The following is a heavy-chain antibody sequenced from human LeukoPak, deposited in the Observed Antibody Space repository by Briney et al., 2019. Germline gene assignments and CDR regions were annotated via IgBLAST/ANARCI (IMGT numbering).Heavy chain of an antibody. J-gene: IGHJ4*02. Sequence: SETLSLTCTVSGGSISSYYWSWIRQPPGKGLEWIGYIYYSGSTNYNPSLKSRVTISVDTSKNQFSLKLSSVTAADTAVYYCASGGQGRIAVADGGFDYWGQGTLVTVSS. CDR1: GGSISSYY. CDR3: ASGGQGRIAVADGGFDY. V-gene: IGHV4-59*12. CDR2: IYYSGST. D-gene: IGHD6-19*01.